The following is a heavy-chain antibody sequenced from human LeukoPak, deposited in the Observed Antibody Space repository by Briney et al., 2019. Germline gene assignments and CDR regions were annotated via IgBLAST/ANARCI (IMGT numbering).Heavy chain of an antibody. CDR1: GFTFSDYW. CDR3: VRNMVRGVVYFDS. Sequence: GGSLRLSCAASGFTFSDYWMHWVRQTPGKGLVWVSRISYDGGGTNYADSVKGRFIISRDNAKNMLYLQMNSLRVEDTAVYYCVRNMVRGVVYFDSWGQGVLVTVSS. J-gene: IGHJ4*02. D-gene: IGHD3-10*01. V-gene: IGHV3-74*01. CDR2: ISYDGGGT.